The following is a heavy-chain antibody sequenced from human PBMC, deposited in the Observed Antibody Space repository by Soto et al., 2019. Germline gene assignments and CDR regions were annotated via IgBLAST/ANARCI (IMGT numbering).Heavy chain of an antibody. D-gene: IGHD1-26*01. Sequence: GASVKVSCKASGDTCSNYGVSWVLQSPLQWLEWMGGILPVFGTTTYARNFQGRITITADKSTSTVYMELTSLRSDDTATYYCARDPDEVVGTDYHYYGMDVWDQGATVTVSS. CDR3: ARDPDEVVGTDYHYYGMDV. CDR1: GDTCSNYG. CDR2: ILPVFGTT. V-gene: IGHV1-69*06. J-gene: IGHJ6*02.